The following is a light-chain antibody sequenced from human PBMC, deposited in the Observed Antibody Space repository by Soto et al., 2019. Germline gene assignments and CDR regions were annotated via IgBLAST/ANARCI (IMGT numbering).Light chain of an antibody. CDR3: HHYGSSPPYT. J-gene: IGKJ2*01. CDR1: QSVSNND. V-gene: IGKV3-20*01. CDR2: GAS. Sequence: EIVLTQSPDTLSLSPVERATVSCRASQSVSNNDLAWYQQKPGQAPRLLLYGASFRPTGIPDRFSGSGSGTDFTLTISRLEPEDFAVYYCHHYGSSPPYTFGQGTKLDIK.